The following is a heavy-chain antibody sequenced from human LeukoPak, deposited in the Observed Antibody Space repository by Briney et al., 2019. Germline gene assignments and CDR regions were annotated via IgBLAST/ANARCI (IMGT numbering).Heavy chain of an antibody. CDR2: IRYDGSNK. V-gene: IGHV3-30*02. J-gene: IGHJ4*02. Sequence: GGSLRLSCAASGFTFSSYGMHWVRQAPGKGLEWVAFIRYDGSNKYYADSMKGRFTISRDNSKNTLYLQMNSLRAEDTAVYYCAKERGTAMVTIDYWGQGTLVTVSS. D-gene: IGHD5-18*01. CDR1: GFTFSSYG. CDR3: AKERGTAMVTIDY.